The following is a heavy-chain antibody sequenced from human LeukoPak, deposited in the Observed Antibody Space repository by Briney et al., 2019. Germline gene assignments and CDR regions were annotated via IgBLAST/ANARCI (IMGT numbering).Heavy chain of an antibody. V-gene: IGHV4-59*01. CDR3: ARLVQPGYFDY. CDR1: GGSISSYY. D-gene: IGHD6-13*01. CDR2: IYYSGST. J-gene: IGHJ4*02. Sequence: SETLSLTCTVSGGSISSYYWSWIRQPPGKGLEWIGYIYYSGSTNYTPSLKSRVTISLDTSKNQFSLKLSSVTAADTAVYYCARLVQPGYFDYWGQGTLVTVSS.